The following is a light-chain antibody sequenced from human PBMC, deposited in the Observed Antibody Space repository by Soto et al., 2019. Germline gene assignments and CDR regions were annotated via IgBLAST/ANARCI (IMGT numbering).Light chain of an antibody. J-gene: IGKJ4*01. CDR2: DAS. CDR3: QQYDNLPLT. V-gene: IGKV1-33*01. Sequence: DIEMPQSPSSLSASLGDRCTITCQASQDISNYLNWYQQKPGKAPKLLIYDASNLETGVPSRFSGSGSGTDFTFTISSLQPEDIATYYCQQYDNLPLTFGGGTNVDIK. CDR1: QDISNY.